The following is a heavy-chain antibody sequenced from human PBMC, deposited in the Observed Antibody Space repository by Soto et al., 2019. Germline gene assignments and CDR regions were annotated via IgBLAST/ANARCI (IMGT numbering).Heavy chain of an antibody. CDR1: GFTFSSYA. CDR2: VSGSGGST. V-gene: IGHV3-23*01. Sequence: EVQLLESGGGLVQPGGSLRLSCAASGFTFSSYAMRWVRQAPGKGLEWVSAVSGSGGSTYYADSVKGRFTISRDHTKNSLYLLMNRLRAEDTAVYYCARWGPGTYFDYWGQGTLVTVSS. D-gene: IGHD6-13*01. J-gene: IGHJ4*02. CDR3: ARWGPGTYFDY.